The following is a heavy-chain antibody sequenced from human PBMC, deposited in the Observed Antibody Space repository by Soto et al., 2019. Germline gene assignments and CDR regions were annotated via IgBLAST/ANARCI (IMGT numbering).Heavy chain of an antibody. CDR3: ARGGPDILTGYYGVPNFQPKNYFDY. V-gene: IGHV4-34*01. Sequence: QVQLQQWGAGLLKPSETLSLTCAVYGGSFSGYYWSWIRQPPGKGLEWIGEINHSGSTNYNPSLKSRVTISVDTSKNQFSLKLSSVTAADTAVYYCARGGPDILTGYYGVPNFQPKNYFDYWGQGTLVTVSS. CDR1: GGSFSGYY. CDR2: INHSGST. J-gene: IGHJ4*02. D-gene: IGHD3-9*01.